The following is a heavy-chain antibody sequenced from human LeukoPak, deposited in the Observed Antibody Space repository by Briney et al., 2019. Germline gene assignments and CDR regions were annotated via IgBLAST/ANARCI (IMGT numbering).Heavy chain of an antibody. J-gene: IGHJ4*02. CDR1: GFTFSSYW. Sequence: TGGSLRLSCAASGFTFSSYWMNWVRQAPGKGLEWVANVRQDGSEKFYVDSVKGRFTVSRDNAKNSLYLQTNSLRAEDTAVYYCARIGTATSAVPPNYWGQGTLVTVSS. V-gene: IGHV3-7*01. CDR3: ARIGTATSAVPPNY. CDR2: VRQDGSEK. D-gene: IGHD6-25*01.